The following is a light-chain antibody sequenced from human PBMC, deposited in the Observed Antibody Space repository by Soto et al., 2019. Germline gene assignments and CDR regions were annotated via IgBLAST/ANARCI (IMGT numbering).Light chain of an antibody. CDR1: QSISSW. CDR2: DAS. CDR3: QQYNSYRA. V-gene: IGKV1-5*01. J-gene: IGKJ1*01. Sequence: GDRVTITCRASQSISSWLAWYQQKPGKAPKLLIYDASSLESGVPSRFSGSGSGTEFTLTISSLQPDDSATYYCQQYNSYRAFGRGTKVDI.